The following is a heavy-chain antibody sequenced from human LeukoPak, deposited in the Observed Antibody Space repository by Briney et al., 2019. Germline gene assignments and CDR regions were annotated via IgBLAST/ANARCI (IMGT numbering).Heavy chain of an antibody. V-gene: IGHV3-21*01. CDR1: GFTFSSYS. J-gene: IGHJ5*02. CDR3: ARKGYDSSGLRFDP. D-gene: IGHD3-22*01. CDR2: ISSSSSYI. Sequence: GGSLTLSCAASGFTFSSYSMNWVRQAPGKGLEWVSSISSSSSYIYYADSVKGRFTISRDNAKNSLYLQMNSLRAEDTAVYYCARKGYDSSGLRFDPWGQGTLVTVSS.